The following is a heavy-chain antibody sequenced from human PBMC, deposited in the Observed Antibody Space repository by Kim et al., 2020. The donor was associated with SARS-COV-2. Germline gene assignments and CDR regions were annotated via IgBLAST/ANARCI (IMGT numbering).Heavy chain of an antibody. J-gene: IGHJ4*02. CDR2: IIPIFGTA. Sequence: SVKVSCKASGGTFSSYAISWVRQAPGQGLEWMGGIIPIFGTANYAQKFQGRVTITADESTSTAYMELSSLRSEDTAVYYCARGRMGGSRFDYWGQGTLVTVSS. CDR3: ARGRMGGSRFDY. CDR1: GGTFSSYA. D-gene: IGHD2-15*01. V-gene: IGHV1-69*13.